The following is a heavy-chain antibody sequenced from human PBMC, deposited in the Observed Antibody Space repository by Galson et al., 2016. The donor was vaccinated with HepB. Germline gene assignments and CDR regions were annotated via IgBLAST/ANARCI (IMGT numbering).Heavy chain of an antibody. CDR1: GGSISSYF. CDR3: ARHRQAVAGIFDY. CDR2: VYDSGIT. V-gene: IGHV4-59*08. D-gene: IGHD6-19*01. J-gene: IGHJ4*02. Sequence: LSLTCTVSGGSISSYFWSWIRQPAGKGLEWIGYVYDSGITKYNPSLMSRVTISVDTSKTQFSLNLRSVTAADTAVYYCARHRQAVAGIFDYWGQGKMVTVSS.